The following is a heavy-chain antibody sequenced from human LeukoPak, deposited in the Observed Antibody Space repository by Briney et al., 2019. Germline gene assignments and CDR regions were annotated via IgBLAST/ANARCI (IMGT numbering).Heavy chain of an antibody. CDR3: ATLGTDRDY. J-gene: IGHJ4*02. D-gene: IGHD3-16*02. CDR1: GFTFSSYT. V-gene: IGHV3-21*01. Sequence: GGSLRLSCAASGFTFSSYTMSWVRQAPGKGLEWVSSISSSSSYIYYADSVKGRFTISRDNAKNSLYLQMNSLRAEDTAVYYCATLGTDRDYWGQGTLVTVSS. CDR2: ISSSSSYI.